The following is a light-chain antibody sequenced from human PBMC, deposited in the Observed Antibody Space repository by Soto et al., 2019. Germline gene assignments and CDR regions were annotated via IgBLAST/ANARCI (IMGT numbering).Light chain of an antibody. J-gene: IGKJ1*01. CDR1: QYISSW. V-gene: IGKV1-5*03. CDR3: QQYNSQRT. CDR2: KAS. Sequence: DIQMTQSPSTLSASVGDRVTITCRASQYISSWLAWYQQKPAKAPKLLIYKASSLESGVTSRFSGRGSGTEFTLTISSLQPDDFATYYCQQYNSQRTFGQGTKVEIK.